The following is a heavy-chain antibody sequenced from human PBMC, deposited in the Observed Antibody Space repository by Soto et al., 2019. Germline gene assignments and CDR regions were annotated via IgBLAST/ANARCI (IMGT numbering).Heavy chain of an antibody. CDR2: ISYDGSNK. CDR1: GFTFSSYG. V-gene: IGHV3-30*18. J-gene: IGHJ4*02. CDR3: AKDWGQLVNSLDY. D-gene: IGHD6-6*01. Sequence: GGSLRLSCAASGFTFSSYGMHWVRQAPGKGLEWVAVISYDGSNKYYADSVKGRFTISRDNSKNTLYLQMNSLRAEDTAVYYCAKDWGQLVNSLDYWGQGTLVTVSS.